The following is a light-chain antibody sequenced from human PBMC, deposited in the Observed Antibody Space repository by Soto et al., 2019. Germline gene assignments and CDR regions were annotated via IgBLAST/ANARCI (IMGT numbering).Light chain of an antibody. CDR3: QSYDNSLISVS. Sequence: QSVLTQPPSVSGAPGQRVTIFCTGSNSNIGADYDVSWYRQIPGTAPTLLIYVNTNRPSGVPDRFSGSKSGSSASLAITGLQAEDEAYYYCQSYDNSLISVSFGAGTKLTVL. J-gene: IGLJ2*01. CDR2: VNT. V-gene: IGLV1-40*01. CDR1: NSNIGADYD.